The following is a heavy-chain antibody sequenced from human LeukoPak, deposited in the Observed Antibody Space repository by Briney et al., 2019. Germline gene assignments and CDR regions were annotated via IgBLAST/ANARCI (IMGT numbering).Heavy chain of an antibody. Sequence: GGSLRLSCAASGFRFSDYWMTWVRQAPGKGLECVANIKTDGSEKYYPNSVKGRFTISRDNSKNILSPQMNSLRAEDTAVYYCAKGGSGSYLYYFDLWGQGTLVTVSS. CDR2: IKTDGSEK. V-gene: IGHV3-7*03. CDR1: GFRFSDYW. CDR3: AKGGSGSYLYYFDL. D-gene: IGHD3-10*01. J-gene: IGHJ4*02.